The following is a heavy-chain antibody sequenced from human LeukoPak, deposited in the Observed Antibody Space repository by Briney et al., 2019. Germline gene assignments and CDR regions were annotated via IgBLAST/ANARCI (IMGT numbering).Heavy chain of an antibody. CDR1: GFTFNTNW. Sequence: GGSLRLSCVASGFTFNTNWMSWVRQAPGRGLEWVAYINPAESEKSYVDSVKGRFTISRDNSKNTLYLQMNSLRAEDTAVYYCAREGASSSFGYWGQGTLVTVSS. J-gene: IGHJ4*02. D-gene: IGHD6-13*01. V-gene: IGHV3-7*03. CDR3: AREGASSSFGY. CDR2: INPAESEK.